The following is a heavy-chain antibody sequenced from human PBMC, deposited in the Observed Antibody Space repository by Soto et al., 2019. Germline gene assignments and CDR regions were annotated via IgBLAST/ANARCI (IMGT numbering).Heavy chain of an antibody. V-gene: IGHV3-30-3*01. Sequence: QVQLVESGGGVVQPARSLRLSCAASGVTFSSYALHWDRQVPGKGLEWVAVISYAGSNKYYADSVKGRFTISRDNSKNTLYLQMNSLRTEDTAVYYCARPLWRDDYNWGYFDLWRRGTLVTFSS. CDR3: ARPLWRDDYNWGYFDL. CDR1: GVTFSSYA. CDR2: ISYAGSNK. D-gene: IGHD4-4*01. J-gene: IGHJ2*01.